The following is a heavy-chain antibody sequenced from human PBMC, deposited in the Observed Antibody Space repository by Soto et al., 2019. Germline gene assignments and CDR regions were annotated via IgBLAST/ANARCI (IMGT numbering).Heavy chain of an antibody. Sequence: QVQLVESGGGVVQPGRSLRLSCAASGFTFSSYGMHWVRQAPGKGLEWVALISYGGSNKYYPDSVKGRFTISRDNSKNALYLHMNSLRTEDTAVYYCAAGLCFLDYSGEGTLVAVS. CDR3: AAGLCFLDY. CDR1: GFTFSSYG. V-gene: IGHV3-30*03. CDR2: ISYGGSNK. D-gene: IGHD6-13*01. J-gene: IGHJ4*02.